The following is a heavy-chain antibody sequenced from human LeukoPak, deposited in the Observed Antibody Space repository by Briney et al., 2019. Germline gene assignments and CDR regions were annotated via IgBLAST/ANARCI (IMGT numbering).Heavy chain of an antibody. CDR3: ARGPNSNWSGLDF. D-gene: IGHD6-6*01. CDR1: GFTFNSYW. V-gene: IGHV3-74*01. CDR2: ISPTGSTT. J-gene: IGHJ4*02. Sequence: GGSLRLSCAASGFTFNSYWMHWARQLPGKGLVWVSRISPTGSTTSYADSVKGRFTVSRDNAKNTLYLQVNNLRAEDTAVYYCARGPNSNWSGLDFWGQGTLLTVSS.